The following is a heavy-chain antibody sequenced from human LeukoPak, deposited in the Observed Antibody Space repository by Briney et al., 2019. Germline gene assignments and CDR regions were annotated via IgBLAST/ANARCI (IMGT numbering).Heavy chain of an antibody. CDR3: ARDAITRGIIDY. CDR2: VDPEDGET. Sequence: ATVKISCKVSGYTFTDYYMHWVQQAPGKGLEWMGLVDPEDGETIYAEKFQGRVTMTSDTSVSTAYMELSRLRSDDTAVYYCARDAITRGIIDYWGQGTPVTVSS. V-gene: IGHV1-69-2*01. D-gene: IGHD3-10*01. J-gene: IGHJ4*02. CDR1: GYTFTDYY.